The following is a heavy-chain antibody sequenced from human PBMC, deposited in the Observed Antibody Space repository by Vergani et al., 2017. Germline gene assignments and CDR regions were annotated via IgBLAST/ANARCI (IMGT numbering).Heavy chain of an antibody. CDR2: IIPIFGTA. CDR3: ACASYYCGSGSYYEGY. J-gene: IGHJ4*02. Sequence: QVQLVQSGAEVKKPGSSVKVSCKASGGTFSSYAISWVRQAPGQGLEWMGRIIPIFGTANYAQKFQGRVTITADESTSTAYMELSSLRSEDTAVYECACASYYCGSGSYYEGYWSQGTLVTVSS. D-gene: IGHD3-10*01. V-gene: IGHV1-69*13. CDR1: GGTFSSYA.